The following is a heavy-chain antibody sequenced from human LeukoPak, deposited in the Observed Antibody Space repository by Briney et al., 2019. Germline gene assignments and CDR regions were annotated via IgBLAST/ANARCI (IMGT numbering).Heavy chain of an antibody. D-gene: IGHD6-19*01. Sequence: PGRSLRLSCAASGFTFSSYGMHWVRQAPGKGLEWVAVIWYDGSNKYYADSVKGRFTTSRDNSKNTLYLQMNSLRAEDTAVYYCARAVRYSSGRGYDYWGQGTLVTVSS. J-gene: IGHJ4*02. V-gene: IGHV3-33*01. CDR1: GFTFSSYG. CDR3: ARAVRYSSGRGYDY. CDR2: IWYDGSNK.